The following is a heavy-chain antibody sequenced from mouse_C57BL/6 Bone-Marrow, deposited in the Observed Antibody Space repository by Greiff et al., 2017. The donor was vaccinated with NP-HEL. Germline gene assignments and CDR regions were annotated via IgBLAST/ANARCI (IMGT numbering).Heavy chain of an antibody. V-gene: IGHV2-5*01. CDR2: IWRGGST. CDR1: GFSLTSYG. D-gene: IGHD2-3*01. CDR3: AKKSYDGYSLYAMDY. Sequence: QVQLQQSGPGLVQPSQSLSITCTVSGFSLTSYGVHWVRQSPGKGLEWLGVIWRGGSTDYNAAFMSRLSITKDNSKSQVFFKMNSLQADDTAIYYCAKKSYDGYSLYAMDYWGQGTSVTVSS. J-gene: IGHJ4*01.